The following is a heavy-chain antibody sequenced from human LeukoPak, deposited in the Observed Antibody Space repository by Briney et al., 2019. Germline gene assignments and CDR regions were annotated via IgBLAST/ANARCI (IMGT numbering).Heavy chain of an antibody. CDR1: GYTFTSCG. Sequence: ASVKVSCKASGYTFTSCGISWVRQAPGQGLEWMGWISAYNGNTNYAQKLQGRVTMTTDTSTSTAYMELRSLRSDDTAVYYCARVDFWSGYYTLPDYWGQGTLVTVSS. CDR3: ARVDFWSGYYTLPDY. CDR2: ISAYNGNT. J-gene: IGHJ4*02. D-gene: IGHD3-3*01. V-gene: IGHV1-18*01.